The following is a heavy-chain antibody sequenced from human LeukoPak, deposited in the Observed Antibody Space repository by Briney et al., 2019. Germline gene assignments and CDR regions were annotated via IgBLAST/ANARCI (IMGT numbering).Heavy chain of an antibody. V-gene: IGHV3-66*01. CDR1: GFAVSSNY. CDR2: IYSAGST. CDR3: ARGSNWFDP. Sequence: GGSLRLSCAASGFAVSSNYMSWVRQAPGKGLEWVSFIYSAGSTYYADSVKGRFTISRDNSKNTLYLEMNSLRAEDTAVYYCARGSNWFDPWGQGTLVTVSS. J-gene: IGHJ5*02.